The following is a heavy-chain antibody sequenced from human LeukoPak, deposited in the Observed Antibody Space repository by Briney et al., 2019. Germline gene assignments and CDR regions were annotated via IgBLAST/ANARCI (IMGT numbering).Heavy chain of an antibody. CDR3: ARTPGAYCGGDCYSGWFDY. D-gene: IGHD2-21*02. V-gene: IGHV3-11*01. CDR1: GFTFSDYY. J-gene: IGHJ4*02. Sequence: PGGSLRLSCAASGFTFSDYYMSWIRQAPGKGLEWVSYISSSGSTIYYADSVKGRFTISRDNAKYSLYLQMNSLRAEDTAVYYCARTPGAYCGGDCYSGWFDYWGQGTLVTVSS. CDR2: ISSSGSTI.